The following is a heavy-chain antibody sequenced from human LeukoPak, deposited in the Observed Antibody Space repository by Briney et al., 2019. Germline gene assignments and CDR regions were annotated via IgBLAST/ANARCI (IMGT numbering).Heavy chain of an antibody. J-gene: IGHJ4*02. CDR1: GYTFTGYY. V-gene: IGHV1-2*04. CDR2: INPNSGGT. Sequence: ASVKVSCKASGYTFTGYYMHWVRQAPGQGLEWMGWINPNSGGTNYAQKFQGWVTMTRDTSISTAYMELSRLRSDDTAVYYCARATYYYDSSGYSEFDCWGQGTLVTVSS. D-gene: IGHD3-22*01. CDR3: ARATYYYDSSGYSEFDC.